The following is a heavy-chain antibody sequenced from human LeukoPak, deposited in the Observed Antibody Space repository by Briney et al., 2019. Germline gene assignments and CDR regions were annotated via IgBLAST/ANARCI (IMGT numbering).Heavy chain of an antibody. CDR2: INQSGST. J-gene: IGHJ5*01. CDR1: GGSFSGYS. V-gene: IGHV4-34*01. Sequence: SETLSLTCAVSGGSFSGYSWNWIRQPPGKGPEWIGEINQSGSTKYNPSLKSRVTISIDTSKSQFSVKVNSVTAADTAVYYCARCDSGGWFFDSWGQGDLVTVSS. D-gene: IGHD6-19*01. CDR3: ARCDSGGWFFDS.